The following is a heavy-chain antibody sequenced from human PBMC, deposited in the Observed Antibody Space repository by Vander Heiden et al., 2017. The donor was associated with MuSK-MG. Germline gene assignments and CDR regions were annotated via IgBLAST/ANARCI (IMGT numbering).Heavy chain of an antibody. D-gene: IGHD6-19*01. J-gene: IGHJ4*02. CDR1: GVPFRNHA. Sequence: EVQLLESGGGLVQPGGSRRVYCAASGVPFRNHAMSWVRQAPGKGLEWVSSISGSSGSTYYADSVKGRFTISRDNSKNTLYMQMNDLRVEDTAVYYCAKDKQWLVHDYWGQGTLVTVTS. CDR3: AKDKQWLVHDY. CDR2: ISGSSGST. V-gene: IGHV3-23*01.